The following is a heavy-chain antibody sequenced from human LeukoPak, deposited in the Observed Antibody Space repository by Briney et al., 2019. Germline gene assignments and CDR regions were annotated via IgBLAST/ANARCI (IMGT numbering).Heavy chain of an antibody. J-gene: IGHJ4*02. CDR1: GFTVSSNY. Sequence: PGGSLRLSCAASGFTVSSNYMSWVRQAPGKGLEWVSVIYSGGSTYYADSVKGRFTISRDNSKNTLYLQMNSLRAEDTAVYYCARDRGFDYYDSSGYFDYWGQGTLVTVYS. D-gene: IGHD3-22*01. CDR2: IYSGGST. V-gene: IGHV3-66*01. CDR3: ARDRGFDYYDSSGYFDY.